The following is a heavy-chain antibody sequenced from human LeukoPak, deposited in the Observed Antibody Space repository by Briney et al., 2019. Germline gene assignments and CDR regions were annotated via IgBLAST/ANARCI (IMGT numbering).Heavy chain of an antibody. CDR1: GGTFSSYA. CDR3: ARDPTASRTTRDY. J-gene: IGHJ4*02. Sequence: ASVKVSCKASGGTFSSYAISWVRQAPGQGLEWMGRIIPILGIANYAQKCQGRVTITADKSTSTAYMELSSLRSEDTAVYYCARDPTASRTTRDYWGQGTLVTVSS. V-gene: IGHV1-69*04. CDR2: IIPILGIA. D-gene: IGHD1-7*01.